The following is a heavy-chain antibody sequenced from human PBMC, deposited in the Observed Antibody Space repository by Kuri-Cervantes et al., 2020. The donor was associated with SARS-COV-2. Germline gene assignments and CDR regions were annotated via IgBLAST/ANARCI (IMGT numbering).Heavy chain of an antibody. CDR2: IYHSGST. Sequence: SETLSLTCTVSGYSISSGYYWGWIRQPPGKGLEWIGSIYHSGSTYYNPSLKSRVTISVDTSKNQFSLKLSSVTAADTAVYYCARHGTGYDFWSGYYGEDYWGQGTLVTDSS. V-gene: IGHV4-38-2*02. CDR3: ARHGTGYDFWSGYYGEDY. CDR1: GYSISSGYY. J-gene: IGHJ4*02. D-gene: IGHD3-3*01.